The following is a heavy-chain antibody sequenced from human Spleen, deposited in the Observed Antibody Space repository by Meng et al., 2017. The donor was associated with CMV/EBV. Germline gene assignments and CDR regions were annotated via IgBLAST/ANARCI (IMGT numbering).Heavy chain of an antibody. J-gene: IGHJ4*02. CDR3: ARDIRSGAAAY. CDR2: INPNSGGT. D-gene: IGHD2-21*01. CDR1: GGTFSSYA. V-gene: IGHV1-2*02. Sequence: ASVKVSCKASGGTFSSYAISWVRQAPGQGLEWMGWINPNSGGTAYAQRFQDRITMTTDSSITTVYMELNRLTSDDTAMFYCARDIRSGAAAYWGQGTQVTVSS.